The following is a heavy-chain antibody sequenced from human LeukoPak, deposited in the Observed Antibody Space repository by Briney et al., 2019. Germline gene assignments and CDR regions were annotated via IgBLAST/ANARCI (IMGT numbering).Heavy chain of an antibody. J-gene: IGHJ3*02. CDR1: GFTFDDYA. D-gene: IGHD3-3*01. CDR3: VKGGFLEWLTPPYDAFDI. CDR2: ISWNSGSI. V-gene: IGHV3-9*01. Sequence: PGGSLRLSCAASGFTFDDYAMYWVRQASGKGLEWVSGISWNSGSIGYAVSVKGRFTISRDNAKNSLYLQMNSLRAEDTALYYCVKGGFLEWLTPPYDAFDIWGQGTMVTVSS.